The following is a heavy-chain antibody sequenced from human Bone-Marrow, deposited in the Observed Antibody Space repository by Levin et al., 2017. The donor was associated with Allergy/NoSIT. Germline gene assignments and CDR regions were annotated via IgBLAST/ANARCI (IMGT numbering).Heavy chain of an antibody. Sequence: GGSLRLSCAASGFSFGDFAMTWVRQAPGKGLEWVSIITGTGGNTYYGDSVKGRFTVSRDNSKNTLFLELNSLRAEDTAIYYCAKKQGGTSGFSFDVWGQGTMVTVSS. J-gene: IGHJ3*01. CDR2: ITGTGGNT. CDR1: GFSFGDFA. D-gene: IGHD1-1*01. CDR3: AKKQGGTSGFSFDV. V-gene: IGHV3-23*01.